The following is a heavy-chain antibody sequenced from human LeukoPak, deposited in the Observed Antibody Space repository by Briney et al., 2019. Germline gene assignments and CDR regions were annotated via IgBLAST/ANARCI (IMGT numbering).Heavy chain of an antibody. V-gene: IGHV4-38-2*02. D-gene: IGHD2-2*01. J-gene: IGHJ4*02. CDR3: ARVRGYCSSTICYRYYFDY. CDR2: IYHSGST. CDR1: GYSISGGYY. Sequence: SEPLSLTSTVSGYSISGGYYWGWIRQPPGKGLKWIGTIYHSGSTYYNPSLKSRVTISVDTSKNQFSLKLTSVTAADTAVYYCARVRGYCSSTICYRYYFDYWGQGTLVTVSS.